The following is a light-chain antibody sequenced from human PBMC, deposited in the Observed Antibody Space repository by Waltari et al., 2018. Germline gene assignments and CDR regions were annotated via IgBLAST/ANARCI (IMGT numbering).Light chain of an antibody. CDR1: QSIGTY. CDR2: AAS. Sequence: DIQMTQSPSSLSASVGDTVTITCRASQSIGTYLNWYHQKAGKAPKVLMYAASSLQTGFPPRFSGSGSGTDFTLTIYTLQPEDFGTYFCQQTNSMSFTFGPGTTVEMK. J-gene: IGKJ3*01. V-gene: IGKV1-39*01. CDR3: QQTNSMSFT.